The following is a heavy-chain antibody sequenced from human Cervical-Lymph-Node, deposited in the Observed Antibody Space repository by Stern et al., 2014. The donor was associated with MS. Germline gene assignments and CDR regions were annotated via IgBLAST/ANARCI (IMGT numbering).Heavy chain of an antibody. V-gene: IGHV3-21*01. J-gene: IGHJ3*02. D-gene: IGHD3-22*01. CDR2: ITSSSSYI. CDR3: ARDYHYYDSSGYYDDALDI. CDR1: GFTFSIYS. Sequence: EVQLVESGGGLVQPGGSLRLSCAASGFTFSIYSMNWVRQAPGKGLEWVSSITSSSSYIYYADSVKGRFSISRDNAKNSMYLQMNSLRAEDAAVYYCARDYHYYDSSGYYDDALDIWGQGTMVTVSS.